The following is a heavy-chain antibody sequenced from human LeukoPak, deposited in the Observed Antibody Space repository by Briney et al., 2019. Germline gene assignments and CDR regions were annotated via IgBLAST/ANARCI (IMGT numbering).Heavy chain of an antibody. CDR2: MNPNSGNT. CDR3: AREGGFSYYYYMDV. D-gene: IGHD1-26*01. J-gene: IGHJ6*03. V-gene: IGHV1-8*01. CDR1: GYTFTSYD. Sequence: ASVKVSCKASGYTFTSYDINWVRQATGQGLEWMGWMNPNSGNTGYAQKFQGRVTMTRNTSISTAYMELSRLRSDDTAVYYCAREGGFSYYYYMDVWGKGTTVTVSS.